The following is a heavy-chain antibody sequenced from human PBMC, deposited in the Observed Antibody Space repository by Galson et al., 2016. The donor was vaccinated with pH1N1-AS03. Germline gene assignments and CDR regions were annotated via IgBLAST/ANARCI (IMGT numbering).Heavy chain of an antibody. J-gene: IGHJ3*02. D-gene: IGHD5-18*01. CDR2: ISDNGINT. CDR3: IKEGNRLQSRRSDAFDI. Sequence: SLRLSRAASGFTFRTFSIYWVRQAPGKGLEYVSGISDNGINTYYAVPAKARFTISRDKSKNTVYLQMSSLRTEDTAVYYCIKEGNRLQSRRSDAFDIWGRGTMVTVSS. V-gene: IGHV3-64D*06. CDR1: GFTFRTFS.